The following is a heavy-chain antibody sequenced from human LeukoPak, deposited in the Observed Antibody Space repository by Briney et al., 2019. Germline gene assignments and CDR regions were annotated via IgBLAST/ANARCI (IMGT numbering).Heavy chain of an antibody. D-gene: IGHD3-10*01. CDR2: IYYSGST. CDR3: ARDNSITMVRGVIYPGAFDI. CDR1: GGSISSSSYY. J-gene: IGHJ3*02. V-gene: IGHV4-39*07. Sequence: PSETLSLTCTVSGGSISSSSYYWGWIRQPPGKGLEWIGSIYYSGSTYYNPSLKSRVTISVDTSKNQFSLKLSSVTAADTAVYYCARDNSITMVRGVIYPGAFDIWGQGTMVTVSS.